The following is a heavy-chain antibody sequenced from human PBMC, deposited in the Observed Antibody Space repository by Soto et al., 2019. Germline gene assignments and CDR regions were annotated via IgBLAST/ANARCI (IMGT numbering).Heavy chain of an antibody. CDR1: GYSFTSYW. CDR2: LYPGDSDT. D-gene: IGHD3-22*01. V-gene: IGHV5-51*01. J-gene: IGHJ3*02. CDR3: ARRQYYYDCSDAFDI. Sequence: GESLKISCKGSGYSFTSYWIGWVRQMPGKGLEWMGILYPGDSDTRNSPSFPGQVTSSDDKPISTADLQCSSLKASDTAMYYCARRQYYYDCSDAFDIWGQGTMVTVSS.